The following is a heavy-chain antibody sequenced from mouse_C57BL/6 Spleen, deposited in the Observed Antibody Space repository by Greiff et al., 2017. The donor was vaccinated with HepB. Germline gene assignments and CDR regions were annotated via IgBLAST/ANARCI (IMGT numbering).Heavy chain of an antibody. V-gene: IGHV5-17*01. D-gene: IGHD4-1*01. CDR3: ARGETNWDVWYFDV. Sequence: EVHLVESGGGLVKPGGSLKLSCAASGFTFSDYGMHWVRQAPEKGLEWVAYISSGSSTIYYADTVKGRFTISRDNAKNTLFLQMTSLRSEDTAMYYCARGETNWDVWYFDVWGTGTTVTVSS. CDR2: ISSGSSTI. J-gene: IGHJ1*03. CDR1: GFTFSDYG.